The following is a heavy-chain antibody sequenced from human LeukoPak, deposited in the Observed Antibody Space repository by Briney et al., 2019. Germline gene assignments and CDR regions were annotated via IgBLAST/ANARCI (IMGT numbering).Heavy chain of an antibody. CDR3: ARRSGLAEQFDY. V-gene: IGHV5-51*01. CDR2: IHSGDSNT. Sequence: GESLKISCVGSGYRFSTYWIAWARQMPGKGLEWMGIIHSGDSNTVYSPSFQGQVTISADKSISTAYLQWSSLKASDTAMYYCARRSGLAEQFDYWGQGTLVTVSS. J-gene: IGHJ4*02. D-gene: IGHD3-10*01. CDR1: GYRFSTYW.